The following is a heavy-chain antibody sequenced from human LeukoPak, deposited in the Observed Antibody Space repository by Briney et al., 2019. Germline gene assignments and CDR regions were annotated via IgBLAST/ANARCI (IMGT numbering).Heavy chain of an antibody. CDR1: GYTFTSYG. Sequence: GASVKVSCKASGYTFTSYGISWVRQAPGQGLEWMGWISAYNGNTNYAQKLQGRVTMTTDTSTSTAYMELRSLRSDDTAVYYCARDRDSSGYYYYRVRGSGEYFDYWGQGTLVTVSS. V-gene: IGHV1-18*01. CDR3: ARDRDSSGYYYYRVRGSGEYFDY. D-gene: IGHD3-22*01. CDR2: ISAYNGNT. J-gene: IGHJ4*02.